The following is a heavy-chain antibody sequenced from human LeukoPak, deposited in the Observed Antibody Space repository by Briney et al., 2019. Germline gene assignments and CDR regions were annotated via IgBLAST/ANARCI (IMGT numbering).Heavy chain of an antibody. CDR3: ARGEPDIVVVLAAPFDY. CDR2: ISSSSSYI. D-gene: IGHD2-2*01. CDR1: GFTFSSYS. V-gene: IGHV3-21*01. Sequence: GGSLRLSCAASGFTFSSYSMNWVRQAPGKGLEWVSSISSSSSYIYYADSVKGRFTISRDNAKNSLYLQMNSLRAEDTAVYYCARGEPDIVVVLAAPFDYWGQGTLVTVSS. J-gene: IGHJ4*02.